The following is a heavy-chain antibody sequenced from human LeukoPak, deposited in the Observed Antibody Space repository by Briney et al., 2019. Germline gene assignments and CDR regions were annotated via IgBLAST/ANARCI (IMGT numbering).Heavy chain of an antibody. CDR3: ARGGIQLWLRY. CDR2: IYYSGST. J-gene: IGHJ4*02. D-gene: IGHD5-18*01. Sequence: TASETLSLTCTVSGGSISSYYWSWIRQPPGKGLEWIGYIYYSGSTNYNPSLKSRVTISVDTSKNQFSLKLSSVTAADTAVYYCARGGIQLWLRYWGQGTLVTVSS. V-gene: IGHV4-59*08. CDR1: GGSISSYY.